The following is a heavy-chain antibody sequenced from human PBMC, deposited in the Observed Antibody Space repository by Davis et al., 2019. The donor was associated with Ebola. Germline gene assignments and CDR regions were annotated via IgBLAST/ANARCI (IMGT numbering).Heavy chain of an antibody. D-gene: IGHD3-3*01. CDR2: INPSGGST. CDR3: ARDSSPFGVVIGSKYYYYYYGMDV. CDR1: GYTFTSYY. V-gene: IGHV1-46*01. Sequence: AASVKVSCKASGYTFTSYYMHWVRQAPGQGLEWMGIINPSGGSTSYAQKFQGRVTMTRDTSTSTVYMELSSLRSEDTAVYYCARDSSPFGVVIGSKYYYYYYGMDVWGQGTTVTVSS. J-gene: IGHJ6*02.